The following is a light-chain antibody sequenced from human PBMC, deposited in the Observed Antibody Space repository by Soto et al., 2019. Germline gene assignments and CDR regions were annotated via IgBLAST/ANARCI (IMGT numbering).Light chain of an antibody. Sequence: QSALTQPPSASGSPGQSVTISCTGTSSDVGGYQFVSWFQQHPGKVPKLIMYEVSNRPSVVPDRFSGSTSGNTASLTVSGLQADDEADYYCSTYAATVYVFGTGPKLTVL. CDR1: SSDVGGYQF. CDR3: STYAATVYV. V-gene: IGLV2-8*01. CDR2: EVS. J-gene: IGLJ1*01.